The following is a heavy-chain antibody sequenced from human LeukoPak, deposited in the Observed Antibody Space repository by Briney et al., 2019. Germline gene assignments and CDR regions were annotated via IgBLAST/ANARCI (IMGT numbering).Heavy chain of an antibody. J-gene: IGHJ4*02. CDR3: ARSQDSGSYLAVFNY. V-gene: IGHV4-38-2*01. CDR2: IYHSGST. D-gene: IGHD1-26*01. CDR1: GYSISSGYY. Sequence: SETLSLTCAVSGYSISSGYYWGWIRQPPGKGLEWIGSIYHSGSTYYNPSLKSRVTISVDTSKNQFSLKLSSVTAADTAVYYCARSQDSGSYLAVFNYWGLGTLVTVSS.